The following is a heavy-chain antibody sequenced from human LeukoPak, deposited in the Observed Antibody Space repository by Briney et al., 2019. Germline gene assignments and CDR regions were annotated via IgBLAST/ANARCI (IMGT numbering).Heavy chain of an antibody. CDR1: GYTLTDYY. V-gene: IGHV1-69-2*01. Sequence: ASVKVSCKVSGYTLTDYYMHWVQQAPGKGLEWMGLVDPEDGETIYAEKFQGRVTITADTSTDTAYMELSSLRSEDTAVYYCASCLRVTGDPLRWFDPWGQGTLVTVSS. D-gene: IGHD7-27*01. CDR3: ASCLRVTGDPLRWFDP. CDR2: VDPEDGET. J-gene: IGHJ5*02.